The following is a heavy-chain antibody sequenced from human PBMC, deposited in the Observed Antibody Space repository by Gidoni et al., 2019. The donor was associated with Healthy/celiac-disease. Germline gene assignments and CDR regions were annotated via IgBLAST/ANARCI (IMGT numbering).Heavy chain of an antibody. D-gene: IGHD3-22*01. CDR1: AFSLRNARMG. Sequence: QVTLKESGPVLVKPTEPLTLTCTVSAFSLRNARMGVSWIRQPPGKALEWLAHIFSNDEKSYSTSLKSRLTISKDTSKSQVVLTMTNMDAVDTATYYCARDDSSGYYFGFDYWGQGTLVTVSS. V-gene: IGHV2-26*01. CDR3: ARDDSSGYYFGFDY. J-gene: IGHJ4*02. CDR2: IFSNDEK.